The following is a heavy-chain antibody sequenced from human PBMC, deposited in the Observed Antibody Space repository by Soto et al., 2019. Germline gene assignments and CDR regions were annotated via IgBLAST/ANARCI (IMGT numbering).Heavy chain of an antibody. Sequence: SETLSLTCTVSGGSISSGDYYWSWIRQPPGKGLEWIGYIYYSGSTYYNPSLKSRVTVSVDTSKNQFSLKLSSVTASDTAVYYCARYNWNYDYWGQGTLVTVSS. CDR2: IYYSGST. CDR1: GGSISSGDYY. CDR3: ARYNWNYDY. J-gene: IGHJ4*02. D-gene: IGHD1-7*01. V-gene: IGHV4-30-4*01.